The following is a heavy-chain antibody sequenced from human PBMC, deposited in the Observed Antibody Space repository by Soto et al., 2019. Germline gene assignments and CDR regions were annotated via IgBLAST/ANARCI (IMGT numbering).Heavy chain of an antibody. D-gene: IGHD3-10*01. J-gene: IGHJ4*02. CDR3: ARAGENYGSGTFSPPLRYYFNS. CDR2: INPSGGRT. Sequence: VKVSCKASGYTLTTHYMHWVRQAPGQGLEWMGIINPSGGRTTYALKFQGRVSLTSDTSTNTVYMELSSLRSEDTAVYYCARAGENYGSGTFSPPLRYYFNSWGQGTLVTVSS. V-gene: IGHV1-46*01. CDR1: GYTLTTHY.